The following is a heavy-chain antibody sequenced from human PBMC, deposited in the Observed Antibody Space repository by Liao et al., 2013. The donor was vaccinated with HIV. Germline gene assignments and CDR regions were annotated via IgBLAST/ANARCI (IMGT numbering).Heavy chain of an antibody. Sequence: QVQLQESGPGLVKPSETLSLTCTVSGGSISSYYWSWIRQPAGKGLEWIGRIYSSGSANYNQFSLKLSSVTAADTAVYYCARIVVGPAGIYYFDYWGQGMLVTVSS. CDR3: ARIVVGPAGIYYFDY. CDR1: GGSISSYY. D-gene: IGHD2-2*01. V-gene: IGHV4-4*07. J-gene: IGHJ4*02. CDR2: IYSSGSA.